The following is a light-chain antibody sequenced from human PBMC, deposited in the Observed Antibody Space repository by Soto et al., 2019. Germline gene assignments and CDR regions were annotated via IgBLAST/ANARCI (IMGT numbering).Light chain of an antibody. CDR1: SSDVGGYNY. CDR3: SSYTSSSTYVI. CDR2: DVG. J-gene: IGLJ2*01. V-gene: IGLV2-14*03. Sequence: QSALTQPASVSGSPGQSITLSCTGTSSDVGGYNYVSWYQQHPGKAPKLMIYDVGNRPSGVSNRFSGSKSGNTASLTISGRQAEDEADYYCSSYTSSSTYVIFGGGTKLTVL.